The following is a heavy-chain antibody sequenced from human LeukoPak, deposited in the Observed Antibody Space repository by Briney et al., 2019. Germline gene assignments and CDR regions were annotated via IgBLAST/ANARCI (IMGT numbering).Heavy chain of an antibody. CDR2: ISGSGGST. Sequence: RTGGSLRLSCAASGFTFSSYAMSWVRQAPGKGLEWVSAISGSGGSTYYADSVKGRFTISRDNSKDTLFLQMHSLRPGDTAVYYCVREDTPATANYWGQGTLVTISS. J-gene: IGHJ4*02. CDR1: GFTFSSYA. CDR3: VREDTPATANY. D-gene: IGHD2-21*02. V-gene: IGHV3-23*01.